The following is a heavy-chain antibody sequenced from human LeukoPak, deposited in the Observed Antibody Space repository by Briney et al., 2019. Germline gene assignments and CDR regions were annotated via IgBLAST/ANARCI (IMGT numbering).Heavy chain of an antibody. D-gene: IGHD5-24*01. Sequence: GRSLRLSCAASGFTFSGYAMHWVRQAPAKGLNGVSVISYDGSNKYCADSVKGRFTISRDNSKNTLYLQMSSLRAEDTAVYYCARAWMATIIDYWGQGTLVTVSS. CDR3: ARAWMATIIDY. CDR1: GFTFSGYA. V-gene: IGHV3-30-3*01. J-gene: IGHJ4*02. CDR2: ISYDGSNK.